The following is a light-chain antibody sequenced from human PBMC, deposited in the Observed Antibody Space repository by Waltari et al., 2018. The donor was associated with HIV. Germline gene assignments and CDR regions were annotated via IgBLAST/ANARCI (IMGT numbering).Light chain of an antibody. V-gene: IGLV1-44*01. J-gene: IGLJ3*02. CDR2: NNN. CDR3: AAWDDSLNGQVV. CDR1: STNLGTNT. Sequence: QSVLTQPPSASGTPGQRVTIACSGSSTNLGTNTVSWYQQVPGTSPKLLIFNNNQRPSGVPDRFPGSKSGTSASLAIPGLHAEDEADYHCAAWDDSLNGQVVFGGGTKLTVL.